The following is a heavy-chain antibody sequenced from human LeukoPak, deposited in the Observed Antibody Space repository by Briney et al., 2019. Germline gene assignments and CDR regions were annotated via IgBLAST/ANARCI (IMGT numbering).Heavy chain of an antibody. CDR1: GGSISSYY. CDR3: AREGGPYRPLDY. J-gene: IGHJ4*02. CDR2: ISYSGST. V-gene: IGHV4-59*12. Sequence: SDTLSLTCSVSGGSISSYYWSWIRQPPGKGLEWIGYISYSGSTKYNPSLKSRVTISVDTSKNQFSLKVSSVTAADTAVYYCAREGGPYRPLDYSGQGTLVTVAS.